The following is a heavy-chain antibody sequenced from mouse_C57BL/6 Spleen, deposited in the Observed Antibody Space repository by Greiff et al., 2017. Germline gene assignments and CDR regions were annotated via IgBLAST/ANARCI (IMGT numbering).Heavy chain of an antibody. CDR3: ARYEYHLYYFDY. V-gene: IGHV1-53*01. Sequence: QVQLQQPGTELVKPGASVKLSCKASGYTFTSYWMHWVKQRPGQGLEWIGYINPSNGGTNYNEKFKSKATLTVDKSSSTAYMQLSSLTSEDSAVYYCARYEYHLYYFDYWGQGTTLTVSS. D-gene: IGHD5-2*01. CDR2: INPSNGGT. CDR1: GYTFTSYW. J-gene: IGHJ2*01.